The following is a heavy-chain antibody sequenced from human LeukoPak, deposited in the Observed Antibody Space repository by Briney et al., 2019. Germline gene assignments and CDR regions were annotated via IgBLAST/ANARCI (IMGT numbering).Heavy chain of an antibody. CDR2: ISSDGNNK. J-gene: IGHJ4*02. CDR1: GFTFSIYP. D-gene: IGHD6-13*01. CDR3: ARDPGIAAAGTVGYFDF. V-gene: IGHV3-30*04. Sequence: GGSLRLSCTASGFTFSIYPMNWVRQAPGKGLEWVAVISSDGNNKYYADSVKGRFTISRDNSKNTLYLEVNSLRAEDTAVYYCARDPGIAAAGTVGYFDFWGQGTLVTVSS.